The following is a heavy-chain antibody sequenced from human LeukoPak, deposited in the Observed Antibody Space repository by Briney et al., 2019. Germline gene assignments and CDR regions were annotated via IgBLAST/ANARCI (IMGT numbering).Heavy chain of an antibody. CDR1: GDSISSSRYY. CDR2: VSYSGSP. D-gene: IGHD1-26*01. J-gene: IGHJ4*02. CDR3: ATTTIRLGY. V-gene: IGHV4-39*07. Sequence: PSETLSLTCTVSGDSISSSRYYWGWIRQPPGKGLEWIGSVSYSGSPYYNPSLKSRVTTSVDTSKNQFSLKLSSVTAADTAVYYCATTTIRLGYWGQGTLVTVSS.